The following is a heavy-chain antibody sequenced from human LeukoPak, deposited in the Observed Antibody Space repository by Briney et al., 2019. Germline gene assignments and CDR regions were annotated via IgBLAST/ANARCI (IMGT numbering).Heavy chain of an antibody. D-gene: IGHD3-16*01. Sequence: PGGSLRLSCAASGFTFSSYAMSWVRRAPGKGLEWVPAISGSGGSTYYADSVKGRFTISRDNSKNTLYLQMNSLRAEDTAVYYCAKHGGKGREYYFDYWGQGTLVTVSS. J-gene: IGHJ4*02. V-gene: IGHV3-23*01. CDR1: GFTFSSYA. CDR2: ISGSGGST. CDR3: AKHGGKGREYYFDY.